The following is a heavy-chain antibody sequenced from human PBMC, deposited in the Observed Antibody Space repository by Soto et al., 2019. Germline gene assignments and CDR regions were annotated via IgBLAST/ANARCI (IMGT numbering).Heavy chain of an antibody. J-gene: IGHJ6*03. D-gene: IGHD2-2*01. CDR2: IYYSGST. Sequence: PSETLSLTCTVSGGSISSSSYYWGWIRQPPGKGLEWIGSIYYSGSTYYNPSLKSRVTISVDTSKNQFSLKLSSVTAADTAVYYCARHGDNCSSNSCPLYYYYDSYMDVWGKGTTVTVSS. CDR1: GGSISSSSYY. V-gene: IGHV4-39*01. CDR3: ARHGDNCSSNSCPLYYYYDSYMDV.